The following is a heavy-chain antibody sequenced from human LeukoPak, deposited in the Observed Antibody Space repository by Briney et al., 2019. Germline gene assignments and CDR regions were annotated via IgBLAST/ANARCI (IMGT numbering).Heavy chain of an antibody. J-gene: IGHJ6*03. V-gene: IGHV1-2*02. CDR3: ARDPPGYYYYYMDV. CDR1: GYTFTGYY. D-gene: IGHD1-1*01. Sequence: ASVKVSCKASGYTFTGYYMHWVRQAPGQGLEWMGWINPNSGGTNYAQKFQGRVTMTRDTSISTAYMELSRLRSDDTAVYYCARDPPGYYYYYMDVWGKETTVTVSS. CDR2: INPNSGGT.